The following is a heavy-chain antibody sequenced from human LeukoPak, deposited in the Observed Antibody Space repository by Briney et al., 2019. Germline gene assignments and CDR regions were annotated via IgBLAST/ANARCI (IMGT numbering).Heavy chain of an antibody. J-gene: IGHJ6*02. CDR1: GFTVSNTC. D-gene: IGHD3-9*01. V-gene: IGHV3-66*01. Sequence: QPGGSLRLSCAASGFTVSNTCMSCVPHAPGKGLEGVSFIYSCDNTYYADSGKGRFTISRDSSKNTVHLQMNSLRAEDTAVYYCARDGGSGTSTGYNGYYYYGMDVWGQGTTVTVSS. CDR2: IYSCDNT. CDR3: ARDGGSGTSTGYNGYYYYGMDV.